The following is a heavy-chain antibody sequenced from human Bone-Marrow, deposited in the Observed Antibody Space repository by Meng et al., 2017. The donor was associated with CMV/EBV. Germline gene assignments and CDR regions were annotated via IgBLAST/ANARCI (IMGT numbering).Heavy chain of an antibody. J-gene: IGHJ4*02. V-gene: IGHV3-15*07. CDR1: GLSFTYVS. Sequence: SCAASGLSFTYVSMNWVRQAPGKGLEWVGRIKGKDESEALEFAAPVKGRFTISRDDSRNTHYLQMSGLKTEDTAVYYCTTGLTYYFDYWGQGTLVTVSS. CDR2: IKGKDESEAL. D-gene: IGHD2-21*01. CDR3: TTGLTYYFDY.